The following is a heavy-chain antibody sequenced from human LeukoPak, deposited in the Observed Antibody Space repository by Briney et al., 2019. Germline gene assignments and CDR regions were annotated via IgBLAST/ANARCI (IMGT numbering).Heavy chain of an antibody. CDR2: LYHSGSA. CDR1: GYSISSGYQ. J-gene: IGHJ5*02. CDR3: ARDPRWLTPDCTSTSCYENYFDP. V-gene: IGHV4-38-2*02. D-gene: IGHD2-2*01. Sequence: SETLSLTCAVSGYSISSGYQWAWIRQSPGKGLEWIGSLYHSGSAHYNPSLKSRVTILVETSKNQFSLKLYSVTAADTAVYYCARDPRWLTPDCTSTSCYENYFDPWGQGTLVTVSS.